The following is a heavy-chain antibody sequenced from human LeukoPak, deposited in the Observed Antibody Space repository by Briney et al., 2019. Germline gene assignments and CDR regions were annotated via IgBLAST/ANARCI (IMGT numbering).Heavy chain of an antibody. J-gene: IGHJ4*02. CDR1: GFTFSTYA. CDR3: AKDGVGATGTFDY. D-gene: IGHD1-26*01. CDR2: ISGSGGTT. Sequence: GGSLRLSCTASGFTFSTYAMSWVRQAPGKGLEWVSAISGSGGTTYYADSVKGRFTISRDNSKNTLFLQMSSLRAEDTAVYYCAKDGVGATGTFDYWGRGTLVTVSS. V-gene: IGHV3-23*01.